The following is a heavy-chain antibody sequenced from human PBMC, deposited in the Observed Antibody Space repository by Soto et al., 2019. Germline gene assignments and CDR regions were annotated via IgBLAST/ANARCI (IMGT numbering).Heavy chain of an antibody. Sequence: GGSLRLSCAASGFTFSSYAMHWVRQAPGKGLEWVAVISYDGSNKYYADSVKGRFTISRDNSKNTLYLQMNSLRAEDTAVYYCARDLLGAAAAGTGLDYWGQGTLVTVSS. CDR2: ISYDGSNK. CDR3: ARDLLGAAAAGTGLDY. CDR1: GFTFSSYA. V-gene: IGHV3-30*04. J-gene: IGHJ4*02. D-gene: IGHD6-13*01.